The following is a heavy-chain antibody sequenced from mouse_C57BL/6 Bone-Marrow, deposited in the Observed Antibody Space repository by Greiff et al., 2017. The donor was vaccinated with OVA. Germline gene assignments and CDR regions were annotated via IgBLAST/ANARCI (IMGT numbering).Heavy chain of an antibody. CDR2: INPGSGGT. CDR1: GYAFTNYF. Sequence: VLLLESGAELVRPGTSVKLSCKASGYAFTNYFIEWVKQRPGQGLEWIGVINPGSGGTNYNDKFKGKATLAADKSSSTAYMRLSRLTVEDAAVCVCARRVAYFDYWGQGTTLTVSS. CDR3: ARRVAYFDY. V-gene: IGHV1-54*01. J-gene: IGHJ2*01.